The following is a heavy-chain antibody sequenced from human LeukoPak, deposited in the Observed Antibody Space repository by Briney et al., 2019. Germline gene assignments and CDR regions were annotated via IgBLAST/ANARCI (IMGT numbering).Heavy chain of an antibody. CDR1: GGSISNYY. CDR3: ARLSRSADY. J-gene: IGHJ4*02. Sequence: SETLSLTCTVSGGSISNYYWGWIRQPPGKGLEWIGNMYYGGNTYYNPSLKSRVTISMDTSKNEFSLRLNSVTAADTAVYYCARLSRSADYWGQGTLVTVSS. CDR2: MYYGGNT. V-gene: IGHV4-39*01. D-gene: IGHD6-6*01.